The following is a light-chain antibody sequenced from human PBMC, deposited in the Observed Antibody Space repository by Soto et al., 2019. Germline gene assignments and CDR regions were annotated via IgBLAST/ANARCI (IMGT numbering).Light chain of an antibody. CDR1: QSVSTN. Sequence: EIVMTQSPATLSVSPGERATLSCRASQSVSTNLAWYQQKPGQAPRLLMYGASTRATGIPARFSGSGSGTAFTPTISSLQSEDFAVYYCQQYHNWPPYTFGQGTKLEIK. CDR2: GAS. CDR3: QQYHNWPPYT. J-gene: IGKJ2*01. V-gene: IGKV3-15*01.